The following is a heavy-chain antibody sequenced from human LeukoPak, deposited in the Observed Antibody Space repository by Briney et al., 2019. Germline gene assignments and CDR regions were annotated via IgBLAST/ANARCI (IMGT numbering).Heavy chain of an antibody. J-gene: IGHJ5*02. Sequence: ASMKVSCKASGYTFTGPYIHWVRQAPGQGLEWMGWIDPKSGRTRFAQQFQGRVTMTGDTSISTAYMELRSLRSDDTAVYYCARVVTGDIVVVPAAHNWFDPWGQGTLVTVSS. CDR2: IDPKSGRT. D-gene: IGHD2-2*01. CDR3: ARVVTGDIVVVPAAHNWFDP. CDR1: GYTFTGPY. V-gene: IGHV1-2*02.